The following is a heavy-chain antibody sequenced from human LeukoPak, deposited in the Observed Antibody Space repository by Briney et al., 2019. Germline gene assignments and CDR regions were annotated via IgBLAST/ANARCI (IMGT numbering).Heavy chain of an antibody. CDR3: ANSYTSIAATGSTDFDF. V-gene: IGHV3-9*01. CDR1: GFTFDDHA. J-gene: IGHJ4*02. Sequence: PGGSLRLSCAASGFTFDDHAMHWVRQAPGKGLEWVSGISWNGGTIVYADSVKGRFTIPRDNAKNSLYLQMNSLRLEDTALYYCANSYTSIAATGSTDFDFWGQGILVTVSS. D-gene: IGHD6-13*01. CDR2: ISWNGGTI.